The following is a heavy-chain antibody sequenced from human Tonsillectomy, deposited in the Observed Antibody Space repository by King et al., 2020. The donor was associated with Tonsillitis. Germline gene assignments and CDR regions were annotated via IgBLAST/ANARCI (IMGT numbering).Heavy chain of an antibody. Sequence: VQLVQSGAEVKKPGSSVKVSCKASGGTFSSYAISWVRQAPGQGLEWMGGIIPIFGTANYAQKFQGRVTITADASTSTAYMGLSSLRSEDTAVNYWARGVVVAATKGGDYYYYMDVWGKGTPVTVSS. CDR2: IIPIFGTA. J-gene: IGHJ6*03. D-gene: IGHD2-15*01. CDR1: GGTFSSYA. V-gene: IGHV1-69*01. CDR3: ARGVVVAATKGGDYYYYMDV.